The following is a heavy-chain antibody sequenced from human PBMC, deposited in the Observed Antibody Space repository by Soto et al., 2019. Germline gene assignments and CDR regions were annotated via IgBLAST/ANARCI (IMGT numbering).Heavy chain of an antibody. J-gene: IGHJ4*02. Sequence: PGGSLRLSCAASGFTFSNAWMTWVRQAPGKGLEWLGRIKSKTDGGTTYYAAPVKGRFTISRDDSKNAVCLQMNSLKTEDTGVYYCSTTGTIDYWGQGVLVTVSS. CDR3: STTGTIDY. CDR2: IKSKTDGGTT. D-gene: IGHD1-1*01. V-gene: IGHV3-15*01. CDR1: GFTFSNAW.